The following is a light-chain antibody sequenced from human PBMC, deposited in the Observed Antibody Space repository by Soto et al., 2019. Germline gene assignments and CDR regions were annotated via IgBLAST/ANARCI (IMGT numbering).Light chain of an antibody. Sequence: QSALTQPPSVSGSPGQSITISCTGTSSDVGGYDFVSWYQHHPGKAPRLMIYDVSHRPSGVSDRFSASKSGNTASLTISGLLAEDEADYYCSSYTSISTYVFGTGTKLTVL. CDR3: SSYTSISTYV. CDR2: DVS. CDR1: SSDVGGYDF. V-gene: IGLV2-14*03. J-gene: IGLJ1*01.